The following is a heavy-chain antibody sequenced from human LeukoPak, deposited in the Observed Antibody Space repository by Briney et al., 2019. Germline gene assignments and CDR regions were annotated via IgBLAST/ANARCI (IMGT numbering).Heavy chain of an antibody. CDR1: GITLSNYG. CDR3: AKRGVVIRVILVGFHKEAYYFDS. Sequence: GGSLRLSWAVFGITLSNYGMSWVRQAPGKGLEWVAGISDSGGSTNYADSVKGRFTISRDNPKNTLYLQMNSLRAEDTAVYFCAKRGVVIRVILVGFHKEAYYFDSWGQGALVTVSS. D-gene: IGHD3-22*01. V-gene: IGHV3-23*01. CDR2: ISDSGGST. J-gene: IGHJ4*02.